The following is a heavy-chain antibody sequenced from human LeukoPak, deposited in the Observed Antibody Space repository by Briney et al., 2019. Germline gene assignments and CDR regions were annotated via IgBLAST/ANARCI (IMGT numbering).Heavy chain of an antibody. Sequence: PGGSLRLSCAASGFTFSSYGMHWVRQAPGKGLEWVAFIRYDGSNKYYAASVKGRFTISRDNAKNSLYLQMNSLRADDTALYYCTKANDYGGNAIDHWGQGTLVTVSS. V-gene: IGHV3-30*02. CDR3: TKANDYGGNAIDH. CDR2: IRYDGSNK. J-gene: IGHJ4*02. CDR1: GFTFSSYG. D-gene: IGHD4-23*01.